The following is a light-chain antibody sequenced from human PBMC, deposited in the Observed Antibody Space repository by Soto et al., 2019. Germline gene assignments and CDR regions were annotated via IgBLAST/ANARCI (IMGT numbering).Light chain of an antibody. Sequence: EIVLTQSPGTLSLSPGERATLSCRASQSVSSSYLAWYQQKPGQAPRLLIYGASSRATGIPDRFTGSGSGTDFTLTISSLEPEDFAVYYCQQRSSWPFTFGPGTKVDIK. CDR2: GAS. CDR3: QQRSSWPFT. CDR1: QSVSSSY. J-gene: IGKJ3*01. V-gene: IGKV3D-20*02.